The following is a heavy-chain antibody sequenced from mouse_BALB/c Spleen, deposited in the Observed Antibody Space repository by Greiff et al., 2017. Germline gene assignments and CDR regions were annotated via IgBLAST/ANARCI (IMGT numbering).Heavy chain of an antibody. J-gene: IGHJ2*01. CDR3: ARKGLYGLDY. CDR2: IDPENGNT. V-gene: IGHV14-1*02. D-gene: IGHD1-2*01. CDR1: GFNIKDYY. Sequence: EVQLQQSGAELVRPGALVKLSCKASGFNIKDYYMHWVKQRPEQGLEWIGWIDPENGNTIYDPKFQGKASITADTSSNTAYLQLSSLTSEDTAVYYCARKGLYGLDYWGQGTTLTVSS.